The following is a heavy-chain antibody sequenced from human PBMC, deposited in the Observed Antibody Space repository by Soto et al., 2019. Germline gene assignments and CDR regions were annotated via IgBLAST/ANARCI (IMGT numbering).Heavy chain of an antibody. CDR2: INHSGST. D-gene: IGHD6-6*01. V-gene: IGHV4-34*01. Sequence: QVQLQQWGAGLLKPSDTLSLTCAVYGGSFSGYYWSWIRQPPVNGLEWIGEINHSGSTNYNPSLKSRVTISVDTSKHQFSLKLSSVTAADTAVYYCARGRIAARPFNYYYMDVWGKGTTVTVSS. CDR1: GGSFSGYY. CDR3: ARGRIAARPFNYYYMDV. J-gene: IGHJ6*03.